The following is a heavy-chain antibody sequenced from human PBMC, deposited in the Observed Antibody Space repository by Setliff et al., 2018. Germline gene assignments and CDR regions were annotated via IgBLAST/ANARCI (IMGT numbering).Heavy chain of an antibody. V-gene: IGHV4-4*07. D-gene: IGHD4-4*01. CDR3: ARVSTVTTWPYYYYMDV. Sequence: PSETLSLTCTVSGDSISSYYWSWIRQPAGKGLEWIGRTYTSGITNYNPSLKSRVTMSVDTSKNQFSLKLSSVTAADTAVYYCARVSTVTTWPYYYYMDVWGKGTTVTVSS. CDR1: GDSISSYY. J-gene: IGHJ6*03. CDR2: TYTSGIT.